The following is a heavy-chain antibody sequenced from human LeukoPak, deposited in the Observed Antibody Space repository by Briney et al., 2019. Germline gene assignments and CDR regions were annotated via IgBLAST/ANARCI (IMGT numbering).Heavy chain of an antibody. D-gene: IGHD3-3*01. V-gene: IGHV1-18*04. CDR1: GYTFPSYF. CDR2: ISAYNGNT. Sequence: GASVKVSCKASGYTFPSYFMHWVRQAPGQGLEWMGWISAYNGNTNYAQKLQGRVTMTTDTSTSTAYMELRSLRSDDTAVYYCARDQAIFGVVNIDYWGQGTLVTVSS. CDR3: ARDQAIFGVVNIDY. J-gene: IGHJ4*02.